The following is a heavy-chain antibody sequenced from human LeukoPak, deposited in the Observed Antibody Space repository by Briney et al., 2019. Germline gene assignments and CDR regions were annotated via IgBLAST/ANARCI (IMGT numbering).Heavy chain of an antibody. CDR2: IKSKSAGGTI. Sequence: PGGSLRLXCAASGFIFSDAWMNWVRQAPGKGLEWVGRIKSKSAGGTIGYAAPVKGRFTISRDDSQNTVYLQMNSLNTEDTAVYYCASRPIPHCDCPLDYWGHGTLVTVSS. V-gene: IGHV3-15*01. J-gene: IGHJ4*01. D-gene: IGHD2-21*02. CDR1: GFIFSDAW. CDR3: ASRPIPHCDCPLDY.